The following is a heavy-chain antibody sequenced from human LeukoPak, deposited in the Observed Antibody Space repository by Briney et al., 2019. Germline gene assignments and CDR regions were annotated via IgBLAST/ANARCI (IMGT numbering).Heavy chain of an antibody. CDR1: GGSISGYY. V-gene: IGHV4-59*08. D-gene: IGHD3-22*01. CDR2: IYYSGST. J-gene: IGHJ3*02. Sequence: PSETLSLTCTVSGGSISGYYWSWIRQSPGKGLVWIGYIYYSGSTNYNPSLKSRVTISIDMSRNQFSLNLSSVTAADTALYYCARHFTYYYDSSGYPRGAFDIWGQGTTVTVSS. CDR3: ARHFTYYYDSSGYPRGAFDI.